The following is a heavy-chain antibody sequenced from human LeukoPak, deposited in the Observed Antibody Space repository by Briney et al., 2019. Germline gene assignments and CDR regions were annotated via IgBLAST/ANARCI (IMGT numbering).Heavy chain of an antibody. V-gene: IGHV3-30*02. J-gene: IGHJ6*03. D-gene: IGHD6-13*01. CDR2: IRYDGSNK. CDR3: AKDQIAAAGYYYYYYMDV. CDR1: GFTFSSYG. Sequence: GGSLRLSCAASGFTFSSYGMHWVRQAPDKGLEWVAFIRYDGSNKYYADSVKGRFTISRDNSKNTLYLQMNSLRAEDTAVYYCAKDQIAAAGYYYYYYMDVWGKGTTVTVSS.